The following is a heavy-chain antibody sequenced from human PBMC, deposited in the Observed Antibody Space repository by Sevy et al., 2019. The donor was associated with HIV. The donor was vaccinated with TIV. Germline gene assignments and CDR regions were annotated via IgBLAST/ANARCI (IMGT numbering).Heavy chain of an antibody. CDR1: GYTFTSYG. J-gene: IGHJ4*02. Sequence: ASVKVSCKASGYTFTSYGIGWVRQAPGQGLEWMGWISAYNGNTNYAQKLQGRVTMTTDTSTSTAYMELRSLRSDDTAVYYCARDYYDSSAVESDYWGQGTLVTVSS. D-gene: IGHD3-22*01. CDR3: ARDYYDSSAVESDY. CDR2: ISAYNGNT. V-gene: IGHV1-18*01.